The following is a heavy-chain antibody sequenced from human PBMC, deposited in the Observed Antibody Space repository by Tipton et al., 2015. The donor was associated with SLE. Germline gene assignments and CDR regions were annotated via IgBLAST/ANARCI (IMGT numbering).Heavy chain of an antibody. V-gene: IGHV1-69*06. CDR2: IIPIFGTP. Sequence: QLVQSGAEVKKPGSSVKVSSKASGGSFSSYTITWARQAPGQGLEWMGGIIPIFGTPHYAQKFQGRVTITADKSTSTAYMELSSLSSEDTAVYYCARHGDCGGDCYSVYFDYWGQGTLVTVSS. D-gene: IGHD2-21*02. CDR1: GGSFSSYT. CDR3: ARHGDCGGDCYSVYFDY. J-gene: IGHJ4*02.